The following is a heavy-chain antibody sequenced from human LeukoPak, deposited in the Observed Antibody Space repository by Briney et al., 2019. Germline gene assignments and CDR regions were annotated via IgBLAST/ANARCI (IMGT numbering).Heavy chain of an antibody. CDR3: ARGHRAQNDFRSGVFFDY. Sequence: PSETLSLTCTVSGGSISSGSYYWSWIRQPAGKGLEWIGRIYTSGSTNYNPSLKSRVTISVDTSKNQFSLKLSSVTAADTAVYYCARGHRAQNDFRSGVFFDYWGQGTLVTVSS. D-gene: IGHD3-3*01. V-gene: IGHV4-61*02. CDR1: GGSISSGSYY. CDR2: IYTSGST. J-gene: IGHJ4*02.